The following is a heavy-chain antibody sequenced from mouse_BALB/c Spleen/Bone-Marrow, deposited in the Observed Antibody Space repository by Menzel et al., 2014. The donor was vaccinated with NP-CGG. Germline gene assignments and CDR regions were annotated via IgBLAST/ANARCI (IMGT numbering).Heavy chain of an antibody. CDR3: TRPCIYRYDAAMDF. D-gene: IGHD2-14*01. CDR1: GFTFSSYG. J-gene: IGHJ4*01. CDR2: ISNVGSYT. Sequence: EVQRVESGGDSVKPGGSLKLSCAASGFTFSSYGMSWVRQTPDKRLEWVATISNVGSYTYYPDSVKGRFTISRDNAKNTLSLTMRSLKSEDTSMYYCTRPCIYRYDAAMDFWGQGTSVTVSS. V-gene: IGHV5-6*01.